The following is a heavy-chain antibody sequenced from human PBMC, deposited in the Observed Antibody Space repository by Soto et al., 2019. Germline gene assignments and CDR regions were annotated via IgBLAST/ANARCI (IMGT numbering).Heavy chain of an antibody. CDR3: ARETPSFDS. Sequence: HPGGSLRLSCAASGFTFSDYRMNWVRQAPGKGLEWVSSIRTISSAIYFADSVRGRFTISRDNARNSLYLQMTSLRDEDTAVYYCARETPSFDSWGQGTLVTVSS. V-gene: IGHV3-48*02. CDR1: GFTFSDYR. J-gene: IGHJ4*02. D-gene: IGHD2-15*01. CDR2: IRTISSAI.